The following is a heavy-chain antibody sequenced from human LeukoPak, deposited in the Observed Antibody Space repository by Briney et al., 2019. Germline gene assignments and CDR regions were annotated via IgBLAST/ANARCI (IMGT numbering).Heavy chain of an antibody. Sequence: PSETLSLTCAVSGGSISSSNWWSWVRQPPGKGLEWIGEIYHSESTNYNPSLTNRVTISVDTSKNQFSLKLSFVTAADTAVYYSARVIYSNAYSHGMDVWGRGTTVTVSS. J-gene: IGHJ6*02. CDR3: ARVIYSNAYSHGMDV. CDR2: IYHSEST. D-gene: IGHD3-16*01. CDR1: GGSISSSNW. V-gene: IGHV4-4*02.